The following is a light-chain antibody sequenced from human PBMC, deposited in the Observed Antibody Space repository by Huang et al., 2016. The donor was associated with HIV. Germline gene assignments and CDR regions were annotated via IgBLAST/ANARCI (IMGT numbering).Light chain of an antibody. CDR2: AAS. CDR1: PGIGTW. J-gene: IGKJ1*01. V-gene: IGKV1-12*01. Sequence: DIQMTQSPSSVSASVGDRVTITCRASPGIGTWLAWYQQKPGKAPNLLIYAASSLQSGVPLRFSGRGSGTDFTLSISSLQPEDFATYYCQQANSFPVFGQGTKVEIK. CDR3: QQANSFPV.